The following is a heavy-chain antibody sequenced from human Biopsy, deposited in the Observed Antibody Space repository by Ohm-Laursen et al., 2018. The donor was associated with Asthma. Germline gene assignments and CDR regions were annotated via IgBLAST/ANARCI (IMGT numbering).Heavy chain of an antibody. CDR2: ITFDGSTQ. Sequence: SLRLSCTAFGTHFGSYNMHWARQAPGKGLEWVAVITFDGSTQHYGDSVKGRFTISRDNAKNSLYLQMNSLRAEDTALYYCAKDSSGYYLNYFDYWGQGTLVTVSS. D-gene: IGHD3-22*01. CDR3: AKDSSGYYLNYFDY. V-gene: IGHV3-30-3*01. CDR1: GTHFGSYN. J-gene: IGHJ4*02.